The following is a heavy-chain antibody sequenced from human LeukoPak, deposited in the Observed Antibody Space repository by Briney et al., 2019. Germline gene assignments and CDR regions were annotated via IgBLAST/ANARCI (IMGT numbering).Heavy chain of an antibody. CDR3: ARNGGLGTYYDILTGYYYYYGMDV. V-gene: IGHV3-74*01. Sequence: GGSLRLSCAASGFTFTNYWMHWVRQAPGKGLMWVSRVDSDGSGTVYADSVKGRFTISRDNAKNSLYLQMNSLRAEDTAVYYCARNGGLGTYYDILTGYYYYYGMDVWGQGTTVTVSS. CDR1: GFTFTNYW. CDR2: VDSDGSGT. J-gene: IGHJ6*02. D-gene: IGHD3-9*01.